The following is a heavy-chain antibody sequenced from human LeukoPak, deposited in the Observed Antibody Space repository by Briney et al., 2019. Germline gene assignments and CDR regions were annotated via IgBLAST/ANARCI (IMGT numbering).Heavy chain of an antibody. J-gene: IGHJ4*02. CDR3: ANIGVVGATRLDY. CDR2: IKQDGSEK. D-gene: IGHD1-26*01. V-gene: IGHV3-7*01. Sequence: PGGSLRLSCAASGFTFSSYWMSWVRQAPGKGLEWVANIKQDGSEKYYVDSVKGRFTISRDSSKNTLYLQMNSLRAEDTAVYYCANIGVVGATRLDYWGQGTLVTVSS. CDR1: GFTFSSYW.